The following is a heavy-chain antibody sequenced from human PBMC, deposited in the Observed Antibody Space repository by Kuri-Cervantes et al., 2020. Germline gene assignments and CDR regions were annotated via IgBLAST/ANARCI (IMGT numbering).Heavy chain of an antibody. Sequence: GGSLRLSCAASGFTFDDYAMHWVRQAPGKGLEWVSGISWNSGSIGYAASVKGRFTISRDNAKNSLYLQMNSLRAEDTAVYYCARMNNWSFDYWGQGTLVTVSS. V-gene: IGHV3-9*01. J-gene: IGHJ4*02. CDR1: GFTFDDYA. CDR3: ARMNNWSFDY. CDR2: ISWNSGSI. D-gene: IGHD1-20*01.